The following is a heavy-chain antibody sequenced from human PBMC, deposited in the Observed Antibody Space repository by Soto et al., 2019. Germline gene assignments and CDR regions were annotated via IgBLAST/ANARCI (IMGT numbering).Heavy chain of an antibody. D-gene: IGHD3-22*01. Sequence: ASVKVSCKASGYTFTSYGISWVRQAPGQGLEWMGWISAYNGNTNYAQKLQGRVTMTTDTSTSIAYMELRSLRSDDTAVYYCARPGYYYDSSGYYRHSYYFDYWGQGTLVTVSS. CDR1: GYTFTSYG. V-gene: IGHV1-18*04. CDR2: ISAYNGNT. CDR3: ARPGYYYDSSGYYRHSYYFDY. J-gene: IGHJ4*02.